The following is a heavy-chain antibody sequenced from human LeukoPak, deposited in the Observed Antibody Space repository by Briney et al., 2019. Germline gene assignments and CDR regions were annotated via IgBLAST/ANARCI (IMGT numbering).Heavy chain of an antibody. Sequence: GGSLRLSCAASGFTFSNSAMSWVRQAPGKGLEWVSTLSGSGITTYYADSVKGRFTISRDNSKNTLYLQMNSLRAEDTAVYYCAKGIYSSGWSYFDYWGHGTLVTVS. CDR3: AKGIYSSGWSYFDY. J-gene: IGHJ4*01. CDR1: GFTFSNSA. D-gene: IGHD6-19*01. V-gene: IGHV3-23*01. CDR2: LSGSGITT.